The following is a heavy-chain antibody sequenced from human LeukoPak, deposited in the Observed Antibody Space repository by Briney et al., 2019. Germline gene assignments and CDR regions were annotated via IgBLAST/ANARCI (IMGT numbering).Heavy chain of an antibody. J-gene: IGHJ4*02. Sequence: SETLSLTCTVSGGSISSGGYYWSRIRQPPGKGLEWIGYIYHSGSTYYNPSLKSRVTISVDRSKNQFSLKLSSVTAADTAVYYCARDLAYGGNSGGYFDYWGQGTLVTVSS. CDR3: ARDLAYGGNSGGYFDY. CDR2: IYHSGST. D-gene: IGHD4-23*01. CDR1: GGSISSGGYY. V-gene: IGHV4-30-2*01.